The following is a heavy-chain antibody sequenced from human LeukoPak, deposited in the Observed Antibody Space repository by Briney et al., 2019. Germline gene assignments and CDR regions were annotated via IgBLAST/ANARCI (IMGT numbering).Heavy chain of an antibody. CDR2: INHSGST. CDR1: GGSFSGYY. CDR3: ARASITMVRGVIITSHFDY. Sequence: SETLSLTCAVYGGSFSGYYWSWIRQRPGKGLEWIGEINHSGSTNYNPSLKSRVTISVDTSKNQFSLKLSSVTAADTAVYYCARASITMVRGVIITSHFDYWGQGTLVTVSS. J-gene: IGHJ4*02. V-gene: IGHV4-34*01. D-gene: IGHD3-10*01.